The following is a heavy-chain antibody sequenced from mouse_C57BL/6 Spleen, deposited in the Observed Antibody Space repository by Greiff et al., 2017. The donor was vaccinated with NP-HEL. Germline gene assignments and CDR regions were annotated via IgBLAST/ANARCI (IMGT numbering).Heavy chain of an antibody. Sequence: DVKLVESGGGLVKPGGSLKLSCAASGFTFSDYGMHWVRQAPEKGLEWVAYISSGSSTIYYADTVKGRFTISRDNAKNTLFLQMTSLRSEDTAMYYCASYGSSPLDYWGQGTTLTVSS. CDR2: ISSGSSTI. CDR3: ASYGSSPLDY. D-gene: IGHD1-1*01. V-gene: IGHV5-17*01. J-gene: IGHJ2*01. CDR1: GFTFSDYG.